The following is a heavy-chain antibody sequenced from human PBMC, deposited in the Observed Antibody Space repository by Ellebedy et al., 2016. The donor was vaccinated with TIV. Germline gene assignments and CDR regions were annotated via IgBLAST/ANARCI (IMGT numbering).Heavy chain of an antibody. CDR1: GFTFSSYA. V-gene: IGHV3-30-3*01. CDR2: ISYDGSNK. Sequence: GESLKISXAASGFTFSSYAMHWVRQAPGKGLEWVAVISYDGSNKYYADSVKGRFTISRDNSKNTLYLQMNSLRAEDTAVYYCARDYHGKDYWGQGTLVTVSS. CDR3: ARDYHGKDY. D-gene: IGHD1-14*01. J-gene: IGHJ4*02.